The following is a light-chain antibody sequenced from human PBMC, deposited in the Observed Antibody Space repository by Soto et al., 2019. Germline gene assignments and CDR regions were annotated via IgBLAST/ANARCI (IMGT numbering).Light chain of an antibody. CDR3: SSYTSSSPYV. CDR1: SSDVGGYNY. V-gene: IGLV2-14*01. Sequence: QSALTQPASVSGSPGQSITISCTGTSSDVGGYNYVSWYQQPPGKAPKLMIYDVSNRPSGVSNRFSGSKSGNPASLTISGLQAEDEADYYCSSYTSSSPYVFGTGTKVTVL. CDR2: DVS. J-gene: IGLJ1*01.